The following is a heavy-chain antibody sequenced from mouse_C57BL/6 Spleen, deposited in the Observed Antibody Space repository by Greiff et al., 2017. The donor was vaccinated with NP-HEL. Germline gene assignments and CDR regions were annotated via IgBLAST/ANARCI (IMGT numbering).Heavy chain of an antibody. V-gene: IGHV1-80*01. D-gene: IGHD4-1*01. J-gene: IGHJ2*01. Sequence: QVHVKQSGAELVKPGASVKISCKASGYAFSSYWMNWVKQRPGKGLEWIGQIYPGDGDTNYNGKFKGKATLTADKSSSTAYMQLSSLTSEDSAVYFCAREGTGPLDYWGQGTTLTVSS. CDR1: GYAFSSYW. CDR3: AREGTGPLDY. CDR2: IYPGDGDT.